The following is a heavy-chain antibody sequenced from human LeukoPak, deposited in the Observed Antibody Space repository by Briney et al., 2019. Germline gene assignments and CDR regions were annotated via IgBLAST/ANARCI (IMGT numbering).Heavy chain of an antibody. CDR1: GFTFSSYA. V-gene: IGHV3-23*01. D-gene: IGHD5-18*01. CDR2: ISGSGGST. Sequence: PGGSLRLSCAASGFTFSSYAMSWVRQAPGQGLEWVSAISGSGGSTYYADSVKGRFTISRDNSKNTLYLQMNSLRAEDTAVYYCAKVLGVDTAMAYYYYYGMDVWGQGTTVTVSS. J-gene: IGHJ6*02. CDR3: AKVLGVDTAMAYYYYYGMDV.